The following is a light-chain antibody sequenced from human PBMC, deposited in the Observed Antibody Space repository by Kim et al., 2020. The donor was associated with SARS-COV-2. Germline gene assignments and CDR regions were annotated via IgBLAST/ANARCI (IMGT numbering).Light chain of an antibody. CDR2: GAS. CDR3: QQYGISPWT. Sequence: SPGERATLSCRASQSVRSSYLAWYQQRPGQAPRHLIYGASSRASGIPDRFSGSGSGTDFTLTIRRLEPEDFAVYYCQQYGISPWTFGQGTKVDIK. J-gene: IGKJ1*01. CDR1: QSVRSSY. V-gene: IGKV3-20*01.